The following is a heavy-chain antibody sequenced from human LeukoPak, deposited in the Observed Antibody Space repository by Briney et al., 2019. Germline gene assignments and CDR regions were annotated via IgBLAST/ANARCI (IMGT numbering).Heavy chain of an antibody. CDR2: ISYDGSNK. J-gene: IGHJ4*02. D-gene: IGHD3-10*01. Sequence: GGSLRLSCAASGFTFSSYAMHWVRQAPGKGLEWVAVISYDGSNKYYADSVKGRFTISGDNSKNTLYLQMNSLRAEDTAVYYCARDEGPRGDPRLYWGQGTLVTVSS. CDR1: GFTFSSYA. CDR3: ARDEGPRGDPRLY. V-gene: IGHV3-30*04.